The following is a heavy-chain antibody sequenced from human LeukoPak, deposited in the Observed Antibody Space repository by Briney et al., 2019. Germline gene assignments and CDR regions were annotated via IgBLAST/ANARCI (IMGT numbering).Heavy chain of an antibody. CDR3: ARQPDTAMGHFDY. V-gene: IGHV4-39*01. D-gene: IGHD5-18*01. CDR2: IYYSGST. Sequence: PSETLSLTCTVSGGSISSSSYYWGWIRQPRGKGLEWIGSIYYSGSTYYNPSLKSRVTISVDTSKNQFSLKLSSVTAADTDVYYCARQPDTAMGHFDYWGQGTLVTVSS. J-gene: IGHJ4*02. CDR1: GGSISSSSYY.